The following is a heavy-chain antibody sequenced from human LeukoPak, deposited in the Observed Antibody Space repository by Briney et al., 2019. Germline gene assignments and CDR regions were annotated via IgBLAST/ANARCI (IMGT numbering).Heavy chain of an antibody. V-gene: IGHV1-69*13. CDR3: ARCYSGSYYWFDP. J-gene: IGHJ5*02. Sequence: GASVKVSCKASGGTFSSYAFSWVRQAPGQGLEWMGGIIPIFGTANYAQKFQGRVTITADESTSTAYVELSSLRSEDTAVYYCARCYSGSYYWFDPWGQGTLVTVSS. D-gene: IGHD1-26*01. CDR2: IIPIFGTA. CDR1: GGTFSSYA.